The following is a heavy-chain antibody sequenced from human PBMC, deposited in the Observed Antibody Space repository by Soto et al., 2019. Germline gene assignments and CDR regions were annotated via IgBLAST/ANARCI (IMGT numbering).Heavy chain of an antibody. CDR1: GFTFTNYA. V-gene: IGHV3-23*01. CDR3: AKVAGYYYTMDV. CDR2: ISDSGGST. Sequence: SLRLSCAASGFTFTNYAMSWVRQAPGKGLEWVSGISDSGGSTYYGDSVKGRFTISRDSSRNTLFLQMNSLRAEDTAIYYCAKVAGYYYTMDVWGQGTTVTVSS. J-gene: IGHJ6*02.